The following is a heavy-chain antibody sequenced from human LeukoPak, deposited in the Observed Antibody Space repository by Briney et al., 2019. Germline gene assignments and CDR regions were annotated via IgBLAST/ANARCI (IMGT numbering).Heavy chain of an antibody. V-gene: IGHV3-48*01. CDR2: IGSSSSDT. Sequence: PGGSLRLSCAASGFTFSNYNMNWVGLAPGKGPEWLSFIGSSSSDTSYADSVRGRFTISRDNVEKSLFLQMDSLRAEDTAVYYCVRAFPAQTADQIFDYWGQGSLVTVSS. CDR3: VRAFPAQTADQIFDY. J-gene: IGHJ4*02. CDR1: GFTFSNYN. D-gene: IGHD2/OR15-2a*01.